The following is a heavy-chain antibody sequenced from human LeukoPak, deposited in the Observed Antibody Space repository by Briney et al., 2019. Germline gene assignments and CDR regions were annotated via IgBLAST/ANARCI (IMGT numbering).Heavy chain of an antibody. J-gene: IGHJ4*02. CDR1: GFTFDDYG. D-gene: IGHD3-10*01. V-gene: IGHV3-20*04. CDR2: INWNGGST. CDR3: ARVSYNYYGSGSYYNGPGDY. Sequence: GGSLRLSCAASGFTFDDYGMSWVRQAPGEGLEWVSGINWNGGSTGYADSVKGRFTISRDNAKNSLYLQMNSLRAEDTALYYCARVSYNYYGSGSYYNGPGDYWGQGTLVTVSS.